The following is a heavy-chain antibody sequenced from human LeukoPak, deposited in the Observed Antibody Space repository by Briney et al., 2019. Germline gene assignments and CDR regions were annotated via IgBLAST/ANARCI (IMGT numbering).Heavy chain of an antibody. V-gene: IGHV3-7*03. CDR3: ARDTAGIDC. D-gene: IGHD6-19*01. CDR2: IKQDGNEK. J-gene: IGHJ4*02. Sequence: PGGSLRLSCAASGFTVRSYWMSWVRQAPGKGLEWVPNIKQDGNEKYYVDSVKGRFTISRNNDKNSLYMQMNSLRAEDTPVYYCARDTAGIDCWGQGTLVTVSS. CDR1: GFTVRSYW.